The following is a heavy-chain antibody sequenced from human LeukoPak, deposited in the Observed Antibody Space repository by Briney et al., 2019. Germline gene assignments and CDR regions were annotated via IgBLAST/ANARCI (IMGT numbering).Heavy chain of an antibody. CDR1: GYTFTGYY. D-gene: IGHD3-22*01. CDR3: ARAGTYYYDSSGPFRMDV. Sequence: ASVKVSCKASGYTFTGYYMHWVRQAPGQGLEWMGWINPNSGGTNYAQKFQGWVTMTRDTSISTAYMELSRLRSDDTAVYYCARAGTYYYDSSGPFRMDVWDQGTTVTVSS. CDR2: INPNSGGT. V-gene: IGHV1-2*04. J-gene: IGHJ6*02.